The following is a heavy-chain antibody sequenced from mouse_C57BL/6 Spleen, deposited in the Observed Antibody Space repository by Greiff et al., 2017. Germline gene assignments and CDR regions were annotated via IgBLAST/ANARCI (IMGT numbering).Heavy chain of an antibody. CDR1: GFTFSSYA. CDR3: TRETGYFDY. Sequence: EVMLVESGEGFVKPGGSLKLSCAASGFTFSSYAMSWVRQTPEKRLEWVAYISSGGDYIYYADTVKGRFTIARDNARNTLYLQMSSLESEDTAMYYCTRETGYFDYWGQGTTLTVSS. J-gene: IGHJ2*01. V-gene: IGHV5-9-1*02. CDR2: ISSGGDYI.